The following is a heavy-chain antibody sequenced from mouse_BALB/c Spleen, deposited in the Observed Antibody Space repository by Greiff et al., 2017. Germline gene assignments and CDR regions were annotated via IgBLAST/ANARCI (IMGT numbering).Heavy chain of an antibody. D-gene: IGHD2-14*01. V-gene: IGHV1S127*01. CDR3: TRRGVRGAMDY. CDR1: GYTFTSYW. CDR2: IDPSDSYT. Sequence: VQLQQSGAELVKPGASVKMSCKASGYTFTSYWMHWVKQRPGQGLEWIGVIDPSDSYTSYNQKFKGKATLTVDTSSSTAYMQLSSLTSEDSAVYYCTRRGVRGAMDYWGQGTSVTVSA. J-gene: IGHJ4*01.